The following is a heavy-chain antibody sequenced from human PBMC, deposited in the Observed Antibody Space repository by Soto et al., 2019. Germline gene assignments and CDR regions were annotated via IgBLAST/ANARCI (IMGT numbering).Heavy chain of an antibody. CDR1: GGTFSSYA. D-gene: IGHD2-2*02. J-gene: IGHJ6*02. V-gene: IGHV1-69*06. CDR2: IIPIFGTA. Sequence: QVQLVQSGAEVKKPGSSVKVSCKASGGTFSSYAISRVRQAPGQGLEWMGGIIPIFGTANYAQKFQGRVTITADKSTSTAYMELSSLRSEDTAVYYCARDKERYCSSTSCYTNYYYYYGMDVWGQGTTVTVSS. CDR3: ARDKERYCSSTSCYTNYYYYYGMDV.